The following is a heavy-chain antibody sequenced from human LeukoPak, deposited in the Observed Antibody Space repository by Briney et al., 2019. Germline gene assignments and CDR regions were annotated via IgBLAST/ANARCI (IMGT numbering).Heavy chain of an antibody. CDR3: AGTSVTLHF. D-gene: IGHD4-17*01. CDR2: IYHSGST. Sequence: SETLSLTCAVSGASISSSNWWSWVRQPPGKGLEWIGEIYHSGSTSYNPSLESRVTISVDKSKNQFSLKLTSVTAADTAVYYCAGTSVTLHFWGQGALVTVSS. CDR1: GASISSSNW. V-gene: IGHV4-4*02. J-gene: IGHJ4*02.